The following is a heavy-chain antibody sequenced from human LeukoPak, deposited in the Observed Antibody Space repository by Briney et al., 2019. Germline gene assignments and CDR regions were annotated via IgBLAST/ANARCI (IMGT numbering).Heavy chain of an antibody. CDR3: ARRSGVARGNYGGNGRVDY. V-gene: IGHV4-34*01. CDR2: INHSGST. D-gene: IGHD4-23*01. CDR1: GGSFSGYY. Sequence: SETLSLTCAVYGGSFSGYYWSWIRQPPGKGLEWIGAINHSGSTNYNPSLKSRVTISVDTSKNQFSLKLSSVTAADTAVYYCARRSGVARGNYGGNGRVDYWGQGTLVTVSS. J-gene: IGHJ4*02.